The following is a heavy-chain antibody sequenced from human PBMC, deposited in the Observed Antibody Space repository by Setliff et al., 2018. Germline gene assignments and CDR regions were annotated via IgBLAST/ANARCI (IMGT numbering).Heavy chain of an antibody. CDR1: GGSISTNSYY. V-gene: IGHV4-39*07. CDR3: ARTHSIIKIFGVVSLLYHMDV. J-gene: IGHJ6*03. CDR2: MYFSGST. D-gene: IGHD3-3*01. Sequence: PSETLSLTCTVSGGSISTNSYYWGWIRQPPGKGLEWIGSMYFSGSTYYNPSLKSRVTISIDKSKNQFSLNLTSVTAADTAVYYCARTHSIIKIFGVVSLLYHMDVWGTGTTVTVSS.